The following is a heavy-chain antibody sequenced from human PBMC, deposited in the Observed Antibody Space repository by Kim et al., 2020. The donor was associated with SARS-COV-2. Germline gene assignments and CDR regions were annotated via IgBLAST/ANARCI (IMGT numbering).Heavy chain of an antibody. CDR2: IGGGGSKT. CDR1: GFTFSIYA. J-gene: IGHJ6*02. CDR3: AKDNGDYSLDV. V-gene: IGHV3-23*01. Sequence: GGSLRLSCTASGFTFSIYAMNWVRQAPGKGLEWVSSIGGGGSKTYYADSVKGRFTMSRDNSKNTLYLQMNSLRVEDTALYYCAKDNGDYSLDVWGQGTTVTVSS. D-gene: IGHD4-17*01.